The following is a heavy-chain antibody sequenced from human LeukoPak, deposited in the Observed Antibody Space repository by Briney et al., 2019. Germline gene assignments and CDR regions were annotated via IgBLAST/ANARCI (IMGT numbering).Heavy chain of an antibody. D-gene: IGHD2-2*01. V-gene: IGHV1-3*01. J-gene: IGHJ6*02. CDR3: ARATVIVPAARLDV. CDR1: GYTFTSYA. CDR2: INAGNGNT. Sequence: ASVKVSCKASGYTFTSYAMHWVRQAPGQRLEWMGWINAGNGNTKCSQKFQGRVTITRDTSASTAYMELSSLRSEDTAVYYCARATVIVPAARLDVWGQGTTVIVSS.